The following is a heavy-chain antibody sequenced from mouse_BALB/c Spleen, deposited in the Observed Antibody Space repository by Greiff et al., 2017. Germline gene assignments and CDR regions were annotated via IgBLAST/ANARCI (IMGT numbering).Heavy chain of an antibody. CDR3: ASVRYDWFAY. CDR2: IDPANGNT. Sequence: EVQLQESGAELVKPGASVKLSCTASGFNIKDTYMHWVKQRPEQGLEWIGRIDPANGNTKYDPKFQGKATITADTSSNTAYLQLSSLTSEDTAVYYCASVRYDWFAYWGQGTLVTVSA. V-gene: IGHV14-3*02. J-gene: IGHJ3*01. CDR1: GFNIKDTY. D-gene: IGHD2-14*01.